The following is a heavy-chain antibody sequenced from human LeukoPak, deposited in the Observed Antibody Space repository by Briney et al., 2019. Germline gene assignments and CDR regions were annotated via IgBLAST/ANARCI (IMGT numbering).Heavy chain of an antibody. V-gene: IGHV4-61*05. CDR2: IYYSGTT. CDR1: GGSISSSRYY. J-gene: IGHJ4*02. D-gene: IGHD6-13*01. Sequence: SETLSLTCTVSGGSISSSRYYWGWIRQPPGKGLEWIGYIYYSGTTNYNPSLKSRVTILVDTSKNQFSLNLSSVTAADTAVYYCARRGIAAAGYDYWGQGTLVTVSS. CDR3: ARRGIAAAGYDY.